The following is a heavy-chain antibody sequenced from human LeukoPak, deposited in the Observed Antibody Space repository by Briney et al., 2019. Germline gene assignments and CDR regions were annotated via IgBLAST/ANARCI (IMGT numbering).Heavy chain of an antibody. CDR2: IGKGGDS. CDR3: TRGGEAFDH. D-gene: IGHD2-21*01. J-gene: IGHJ5*02. Sequence: GGSLRLSCAASGFTFSNYDMHWVRQAPGKGLEWVSSIGKGGDSYYAGSVKGLFTISRENGKNSLHLQMNSLRAGDTAVYYCTRGGEAFDHWGQGTLVTVSS. V-gene: IGHV3-13*01. CDR1: GFTFSNYD.